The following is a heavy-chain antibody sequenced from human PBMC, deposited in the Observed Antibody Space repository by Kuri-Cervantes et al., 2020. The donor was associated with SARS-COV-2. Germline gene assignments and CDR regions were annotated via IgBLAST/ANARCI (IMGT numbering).Heavy chain of an antibody. Sequence: GESLKISCAASGFEFGTYSMNWIRQAPGKGLEWVSSINSGGRYIFYADSVKGRFIISRDNAENSLYLHMNSLTADDTAVYYCAGGGGSYALWGQGTLVTVSS. D-gene: IGHD1-26*01. CDR3: AGGGGSYAL. J-gene: IGHJ4*02. CDR1: GFEFGTYS. V-gene: IGHV3-21*06. CDR2: INSGGRYI.